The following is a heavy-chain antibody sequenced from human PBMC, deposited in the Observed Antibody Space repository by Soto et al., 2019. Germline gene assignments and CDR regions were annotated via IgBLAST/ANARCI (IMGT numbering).Heavy chain of an antibody. Sequence: GGSLRLSCAASGFTFSSYAMSWVRQAPGKGLEWVSAISGSGGNTYYADSVKGRFTISRDNSKNTLYVQMNSLRAEDTAVYYCAKAYTVTKPYYYYMDVWGKGTTVTVSS. J-gene: IGHJ6*03. CDR1: GFTFSSYA. CDR3: AKAYTVTKPYYYYMDV. V-gene: IGHV3-23*01. D-gene: IGHD4-17*01. CDR2: ISGSGGNT.